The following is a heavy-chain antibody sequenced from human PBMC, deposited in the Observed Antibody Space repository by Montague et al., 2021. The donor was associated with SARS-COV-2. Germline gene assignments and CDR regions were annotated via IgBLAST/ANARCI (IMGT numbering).Heavy chain of an antibody. CDR1: GGSLSGHS. CDR2: IGHTGSF. CDR3: ARGGTERSTTFGVVFFPLLDS. J-gene: IGHJ4*02. D-gene: IGHD3-3*01. Sequence: ETLSLTCAVYGGSLSGHSWSWVRQAPEKGLEWIGDIGHTGSFKYNPSLKSRVTMSIDAAKNQFSLRMTSVTAADTSIYYCARGGTERSTTFGVVFFPLLDSWGQGTLVTVSS. V-gene: IGHV4-34*01.